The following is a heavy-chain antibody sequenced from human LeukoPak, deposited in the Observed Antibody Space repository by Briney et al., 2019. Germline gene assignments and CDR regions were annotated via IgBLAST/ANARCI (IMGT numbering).Heavy chain of an antibody. CDR1: GGPASSHY. V-gene: IGHV4-59*08. Sequence: PSETLPLTCPVSGGPASSHYWSWVRHPPGRGLAWIGFIPYSGNTHNDPSLKSRLSMSLDTSKNKISLRLGSVTAADTAVYYCARQGLDTEGFDGHFDYWGQGILVTVSS. J-gene: IGHJ4*02. CDR2: IPYSGNT. CDR3: ARQGLDTEGFDGHFDY. D-gene: IGHD3-9*01.